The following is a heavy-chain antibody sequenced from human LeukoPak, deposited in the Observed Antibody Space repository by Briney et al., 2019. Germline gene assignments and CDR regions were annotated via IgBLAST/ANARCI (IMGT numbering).Heavy chain of an antibody. D-gene: IGHD3-22*01. CDR2: INHSGST. J-gene: IGHJ1*01. CDR1: GGSFSGYN. CDR3: AYSSGYQQH. Sequence: SSETLSLTCAVFGGSFSGYNWNWIRQPPGKGLEWIGEINHSGSTNYNPSLKSRVTISVGTSKNQFSLKLISVTAADTALYYCAYSSGYQQHWGQGTLVTVSS. V-gene: IGHV4-34*01.